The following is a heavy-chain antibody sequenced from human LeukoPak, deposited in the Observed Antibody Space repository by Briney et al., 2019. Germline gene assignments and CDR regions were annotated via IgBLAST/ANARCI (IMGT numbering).Heavy chain of an antibody. D-gene: IGHD3-10*01. CDR2: LSYDGVNA. J-gene: IGHJ6*02. CDR1: GFSFSDNV. Sequence: GGSLRLSCVVSGFSFSDNVFHWVRQAPGKGLEWVTYLSYDGVNAFYADSVKGRFTISRDTAGGTVSLQMDNLRVEDTAVYYCARGGRRDGTVSTYYFYAMDVWGQGTAVTVSS. V-gene: IGHV3-30*04. CDR3: ARGGRRDGTVSTYYFYAMDV.